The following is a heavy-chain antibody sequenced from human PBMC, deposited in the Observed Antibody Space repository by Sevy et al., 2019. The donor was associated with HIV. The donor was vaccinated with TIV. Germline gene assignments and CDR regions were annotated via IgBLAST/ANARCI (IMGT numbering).Heavy chain of an antibody. J-gene: IGHJ5*02. CDR1: GFTFRSYE. Sequence: GGSLRLSCEASGFTFRSYEMNWVRQAPGKGLEWVSYISSSGSIIYYADSVKGRFTISRDNVKNSLYMQMNSLRGEDTAVYYCARVDANYDKGFDPWGQGTLVTVSS. CDR3: ARVDANYDKGFDP. D-gene: IGHD3-22*01. CDR2: ISSSGSII. V-gene: IGHV3-48*03.